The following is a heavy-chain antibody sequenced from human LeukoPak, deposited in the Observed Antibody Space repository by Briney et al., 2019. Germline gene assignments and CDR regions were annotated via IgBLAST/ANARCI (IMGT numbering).Heavy chain of an antibody. D-gene: IGHD3-3*01. V-gene: IGHV3-74*01. CDR2: INSDGSST. Sequence: GGSLRLSCAASGFTFSSYWMHWVRQAPGKGLVWVSRINSDGSSTSYADSVKGRFTISRDNAKNSLYLQMNSLRAGDAAVYYCARVGLGIFRFDYWGQGTLVTVSS. CDR1: GFTFSSYW. J-gene: IGHJ4*02. CDR3: ARVGLGIFRFDY.